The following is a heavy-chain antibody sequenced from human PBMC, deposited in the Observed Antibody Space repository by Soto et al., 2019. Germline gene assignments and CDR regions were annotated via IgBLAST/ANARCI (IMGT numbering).Heavy chain of an antibody. CDR2: MNPNSGNT. CDR3: ARYTGITGTYAFDI. CDR1: GYTFTSYD. D-gene: IGHD1-20*01. Sequence: ASVKVSCKASGYTFTSYDINWVRQATGQGLEWMGWMNPNSGNTGYAQKFQGRVTMTRNTSISTAYMELSSLRSEDTAVYYCARYTGITGTYAFDIWRQRTMVTVSS. V-gene: IGHV1-8*01. J-gene: IGHJ3*02.